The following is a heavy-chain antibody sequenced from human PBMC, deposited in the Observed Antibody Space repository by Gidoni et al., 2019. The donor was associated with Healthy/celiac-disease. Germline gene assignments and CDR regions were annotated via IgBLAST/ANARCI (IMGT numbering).Heavy chain of an antibody. V-gene: IGHV3-30*18. J-gene: IGHJ4*02. CDR1: GFTFSSYG. CDR3: AKDDGYSDY. CDR2: ISYDGSNK. Sequence: QVQLVESGGGVVQPGRSMRLSCAASGFTFSSYGMHWVRQAPGQGLEWVAVISYDGSNKYYAESVKGRFTISRDNSKNTLYLQMNSLRAEDTAVYYCAKDDGYSDYWGQGTLVTVSS.